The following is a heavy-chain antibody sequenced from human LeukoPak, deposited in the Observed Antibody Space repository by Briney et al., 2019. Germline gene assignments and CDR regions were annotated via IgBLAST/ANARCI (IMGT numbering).Heavy chain of an antibody. V-gene: IGHV3-48*01. J-gene: IGHJ4*02. Sequence: GGSLRLSCAASGFTFSSYAMSWVRQAPGKGLEWVSYISSSSSTIYYADSVKGRFTISRDNAKNSLYLQMNSLRAEDTAVYYCARALYGDYNIFDYWGQGTLVTVSS. D-gene: IGHD4-17*01. CDR1: GFTFSSYA. CDR3: ARALYGDYNIFDY. CDR2: ISSSSSTI.